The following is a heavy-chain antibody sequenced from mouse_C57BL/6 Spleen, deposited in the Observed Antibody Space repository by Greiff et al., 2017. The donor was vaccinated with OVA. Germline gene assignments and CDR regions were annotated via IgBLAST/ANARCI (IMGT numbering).Heavy chain of an antibody. J-gene: IGHJ2*01. D-gene: IGHD2-1*01. V-gene: IGHV1-80*01. CDR2: IYPGDGDT. CDR3: ARRYLSTTLDY. Sequence: QVQLQQSGAELVKPGASVKISCKASGYAFSSYWMNWVKQRPGKGLEWIGQIYPGDGDTNYNGKFKGKATLTADKSSSTAYMQLSSLTSEDSAVYFGARRYLSTTLDYWGQGTTLTVSS. CDR1: GYAFSSYW.